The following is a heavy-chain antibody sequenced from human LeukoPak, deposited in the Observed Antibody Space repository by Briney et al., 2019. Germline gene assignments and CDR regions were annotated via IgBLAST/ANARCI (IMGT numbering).Heavy chain of an antibody. CDR2: IYTSGSS. CDR1: GGSISSGSYY. CDR3: AREVEMATIY. V-gene: IGHV4-61*02. Sequence: SQTLSLTCTVSGGSISSGSYYWSWIPQPAGKGLEWIGRIYTSGSSNYTPSHKSRVTLSVNTSKNQCSLKLSSGTAADTAVYYCAREVEMATIYWGQGTLVTVSS. D-gene: IGHD5-24*01. J-gene: IGHJ4*02.